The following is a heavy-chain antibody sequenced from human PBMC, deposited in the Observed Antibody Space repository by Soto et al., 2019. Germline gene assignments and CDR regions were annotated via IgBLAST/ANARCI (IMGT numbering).Heavy chain of an antibody. V-gene: IGHV3-21*01. CDR3: ARDRPDGPVDY. J-gene: IGHJ4*02. CDR2: ISPSRTTI. Sequence: EVRLVESGGGLVKPGGSLRLSCAASGFSFSSCTMNWVRQAPGKGLEWVSSISPSRTTIYYADSLKGRFTISRDNAKNSLYLQMNSLRADDTAVYYCARDRPDGPVDYWGQGTLVTVSS. CDR1: GFSFSSCT. D-gene: IGHD4-17*01.